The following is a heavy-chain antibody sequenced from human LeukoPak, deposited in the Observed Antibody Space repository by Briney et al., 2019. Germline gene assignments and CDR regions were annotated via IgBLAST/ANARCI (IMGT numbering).Heavy chain of an antibody. D-gene: IGHD6-19*01. CDR3: ARADDSSGWYDY. V-gene: IGHV3-64*01. Sequence: GGSLRLSCAASGFTFSSYAMHWVRQAPGKGLEYVSAISSNGGSTYYANSVKGRFTISRDNSENTLYLQMGSLRAEDMAVYYCARADDSSGWYDYWGQGTLVTVSS. CDR2: ISSNGGST. J-gene: IGHJ4*02. CDR1: GFTFSSYA.